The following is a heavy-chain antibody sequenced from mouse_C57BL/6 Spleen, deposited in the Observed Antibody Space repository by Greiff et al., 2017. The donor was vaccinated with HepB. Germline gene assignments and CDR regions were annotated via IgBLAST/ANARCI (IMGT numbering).Heavy chain of an antibody. CDR3: ARPNYGYYAMDY. V-gene: IGHV3-6*01. CDR2: ISYDGSN. J-gene: IGHJ4*01. CDR1: GYSITSGYY. D-gene: IGHD1-1*01. Sequence: EVQLQESGPGLVKPSQSLSLTCSVTGYSITSGYYWNWIRQFPGNKLEWMGYISYDGSNNYNPSLKNRISITRDTSKNQFFLKLNSVTTEDTATYYCARPNYGYYAMDYWGQGTSVTVSS.